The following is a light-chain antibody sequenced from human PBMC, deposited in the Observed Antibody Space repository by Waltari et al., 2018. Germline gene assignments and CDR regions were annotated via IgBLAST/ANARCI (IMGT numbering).Light chain of an antibody. V-gene: IGKV4-1*01. CDR3: QQFYSIPPT. Sequence: DIVMTQSPDSLAVSLGARATISCKSSQSVLHHSNNKNYLAWHQQKPGQPPKLLIYWSSTRESGVPDRFSGSGSGTDFTLTINSLQAEDVAVYYCQQFYSIPPTFGQGTKVEIK. CDR2: WSS. J-gene: IGKJ1*01. CDR1: QSVLHHSNNKNY.